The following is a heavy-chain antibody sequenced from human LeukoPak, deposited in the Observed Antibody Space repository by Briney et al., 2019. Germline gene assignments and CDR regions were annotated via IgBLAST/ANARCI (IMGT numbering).Heavy chain of an antibody. CDR1: GYSISSTYY. J-gene: IGHJ4*02. CDR3: ARDRSVGVLPAPPFDF. V-gene: IGHV4-38-2*02. Sequence: PSETLSLTCTVSGYSISSTYYWGWIRPPPGKGLEWVGSVFHSGNTYYNPSLKSRLTISADTSKNQFSLTLTSVTAADTAVHYCARDRSVGVLPAPPFDFWGQGTLVTVSS. D-gene: IGHD6-6*01. CDR2: VFHSGNT.